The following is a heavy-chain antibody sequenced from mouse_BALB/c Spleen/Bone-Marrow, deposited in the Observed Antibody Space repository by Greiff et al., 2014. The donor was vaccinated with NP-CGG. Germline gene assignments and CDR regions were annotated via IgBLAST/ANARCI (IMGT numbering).Heavy chain of an antibody. D-gene: IGHD1-2*01. V-gene: IGHV1S81*02. CDR1: GYTFTNYY. CDR2: INPSNGGT. J-gene: IGHJ4*01. Sequence: QVQLQQSGAELVKPGASVKLSCKASGYTFTNYYIYWVKQRPGQGLEWIGGINPSNGGTKFNEKFKNKATLTIDKSSSTAYIQLSSLTSEDSAVYYCSRHYCSTPYYAMEYWGQGTSGTVSS. CDR3: SRHYCSTPYYAMEY.